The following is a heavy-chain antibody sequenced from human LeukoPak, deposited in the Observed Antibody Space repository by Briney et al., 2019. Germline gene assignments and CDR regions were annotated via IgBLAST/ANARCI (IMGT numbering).Heavy chain of an antibody. J-gene: IGHJ6*03. Sequence: GGSLRLSCAASGFIFSDYYMSWIRQAPGKGLEWVSYISSSGSSIYYADSVKGRFTISRDNAKDSLYLQMNSLRAEDTAIYYCAKNGDRGAYCSGGTCYPYYYYYMDVWGKGTTVTISS. CDR2: ISSSGSSI. CDR1: GFIFSDYY. CDR3: AKNGDRGAYCSGGTCYPYYYYYMDV. D-gene: IGHD2-15*01. V-gene: IGHV3-11*01.